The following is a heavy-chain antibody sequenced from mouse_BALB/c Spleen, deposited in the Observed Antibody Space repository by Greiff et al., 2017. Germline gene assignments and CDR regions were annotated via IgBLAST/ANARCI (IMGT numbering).Heavy chain of an antibody. V-gene: IGHV5-17*02. Sequence: EVKLVESGGGLVQPGGSRKLSCAASGFTFSSFGMHWVRQAPEKGLEWVAYISSGSSTIYYADTVKGRFTISRDNPKNTLFLQMTSLRSEDTAMYYCARPLPTTPYYYAMDYWGQGTSVTVSS. CDR2: ISSGSSTI. J-gene: IGHJ4*01. CDR3: ARPLPTTPYYYAMDY. CDR1: GFTFSSFG. D-gene: IGHD2-1*01.